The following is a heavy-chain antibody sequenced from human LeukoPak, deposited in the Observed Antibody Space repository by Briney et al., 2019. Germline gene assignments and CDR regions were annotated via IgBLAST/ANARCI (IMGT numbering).Heavy chain of an antibody. Sequence: SQTLSLTGVVSGDSVSSKNGAWNWIRQSPSRGLEWLGRTYYRSKWYNDYAESMEGRMTISQDTSKNQYSLHLNSVTPDDTAVYYCARDFGTTGWRTFDYWGQGTLVTVSS. CDR3: ARDFGTTGWRTFDY. D-gene: IGHD6-19*01. CDR1: GDSVSSKNGA. CDR2: TYYRSKWYN. J-gene: IGHJ4*02. V-gene: IGHV6-1*01.